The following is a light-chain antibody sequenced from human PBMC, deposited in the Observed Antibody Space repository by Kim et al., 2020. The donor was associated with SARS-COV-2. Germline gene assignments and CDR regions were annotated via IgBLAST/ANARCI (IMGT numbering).Light chain of an antibody. J-gene: IGKJ1*01. CDR3: QQYNSYSGT. Sequence: DIQMTQSPSTLSASVGDTVTITCRASQSITSWLAWYQQKPGKAPNLLIYKTSTLESGVPSRFSGSGSATEFTLTISSLQPDDFATYYCQQYNSYSGTFGQGTKVDIK. CDR2: KTS. CDR1: QSITSW. V-gene: IGKV1-5*03.